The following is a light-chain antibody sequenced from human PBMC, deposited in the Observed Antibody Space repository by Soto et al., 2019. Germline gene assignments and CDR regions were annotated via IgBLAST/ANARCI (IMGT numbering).Light chain of an antibody. CDR1: RNITTF. Sequence: TQVTQSPASLSASVGDRVTITCRASRNITTFLGWYQQSPGKAPRLLIYAASTLESGVPSRFSGSGSGTDFTLTISSLQPEDFPTYYCQQLDSYPRTFGQGTKVEVK. V-gene: IGKV1-9*01. CDR3: QQLDSYPRT. J-gene: IGKJ1*01. CDR2: AAS.